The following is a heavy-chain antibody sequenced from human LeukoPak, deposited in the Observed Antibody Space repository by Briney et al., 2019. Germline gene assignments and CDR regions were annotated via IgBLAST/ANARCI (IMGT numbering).Heavy chain of an antibody. Sequence: GRSLRLSCAAPGFTFSSYGMHWVRQAPGKGLEWVAVIWYDGSNKYYADSVKGRFTISRDNSKNTLYLQMNSLRAEDTAVYYCARGDYYDSSGYPWGQGTLVTVSS. CDR1: GFTFSSYG. D-gene: IGHD3-22*01. V-gene: IGHV3-33*01. CDR3: ARGDYYDSSGYP. CDR2: IWYDGSNK. J-gene: IGHJ5*02.